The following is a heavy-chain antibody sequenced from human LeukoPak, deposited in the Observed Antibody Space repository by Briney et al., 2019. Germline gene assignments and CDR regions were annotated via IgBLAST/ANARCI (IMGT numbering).Heavy chain of an antibody. V-gene: IGHV3-30*02. J-gene: IGHJ4*02. CDR1: GFTFSTYG. D-gene: IGHD1-26*01. CDR3: ARAFGAFPFDY. Sequence: GGSLRLSCAASGFTFSTYGMHWVRQAPGKGLEWLVFIRHDGGYKYYADSVKGRFTISRDNAKNSLYLQMNSLRAEDTAVYYCARAFGAFPFDYWGQGTLVTVSS. CDR2: IRHDGGYK.